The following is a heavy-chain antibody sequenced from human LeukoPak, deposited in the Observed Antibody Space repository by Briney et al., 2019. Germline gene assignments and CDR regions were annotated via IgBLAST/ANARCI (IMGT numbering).Heavy chain of an antibody. CDR1: GFTFSAYW. Sequence: GGSLTLSCAASGFTFSAYWMHWVRQVPGKGLVWVSRINNDGTATFFADSVKGRFTISRDNAKNTLYLQMDRLRAEDTVMYYCASEILEPGKTHEYWGQGTLVTVPS. J-gene: IGHJ4*02. CDR3: ASEILEPGKTHEY. D-gene: IGHD1-1*01. CDR2: INNDGTAT. V-gene: IGHV3-74*01.